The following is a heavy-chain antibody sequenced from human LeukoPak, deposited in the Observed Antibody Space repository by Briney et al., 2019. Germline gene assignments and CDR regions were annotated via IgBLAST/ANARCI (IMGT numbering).Heavy chain of an antibody. D-gene: IGHD4-17*01. V-gene: IGHV3-23*01. Sequence: GGSLRLSCAASGITFSSYSMNWVRQAPGKGLEWVSTISGGGGSTFYADSVKGRFTISRDNSKNTLFLQMNSLRAEDTAVYYCARDDYGETFDYWGQGTLVTVSS. CDR3: ARDDYGETFDY. J-gene: IGHJ4*02. CDR2: ISGGGGST. CDR1: GITFSSYS.